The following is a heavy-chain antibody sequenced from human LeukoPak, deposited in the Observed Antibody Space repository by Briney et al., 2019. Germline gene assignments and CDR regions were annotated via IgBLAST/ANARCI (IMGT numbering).Heavy chain of an antibody. Sequence: PGGSLRLSCAASGFTFRDYWMNWVRQAPGKGLEWVSAISGSGGSTYYADSVKGRFTISRDNSKNTLYLQMNSLRAEDTAVYYCAKASGDFWSGYYTGSYGMDVWGQGTTVTVSS. CDR1: GFTFRDYW. D-gene: IGHD3-3*01. CDR3: AKASGDFWSGYYTGSYGMDV. V-gene: IGHV3-23*01. J-gene: IGHJ6*02. CDR2: ISGSGGST.